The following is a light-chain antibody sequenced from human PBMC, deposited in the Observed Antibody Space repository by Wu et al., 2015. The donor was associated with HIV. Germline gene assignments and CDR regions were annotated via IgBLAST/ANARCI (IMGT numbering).Light chain of an antibody. V-gene: IGKV1-5*03. J-gene: IGKJ2*03. CDR3: QQYSSYSPYS. CDR2: KAS. Sequence: DIQMTQSPSTLSASVGDRVTITCRASQSISSWLAWFQQKPGKAPKLLIYKASTLESGVPSRFSGSGSGTEFTLTISSLQPDDSATYYCQQYSSYSPYSFGQGTKLEIK. CDR1: QSISSW.